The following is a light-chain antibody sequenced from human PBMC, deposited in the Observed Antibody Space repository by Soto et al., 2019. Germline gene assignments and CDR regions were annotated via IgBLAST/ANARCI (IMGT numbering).Light chain of an antibody. V-gene: IGLV2-23*02. Sequence: QSALTQPASVSGSPGESITISCTGTRSDIGSYNSIAWYQQHPGKAPRVMIFEVTKRPSGISNRFSGSKSGSTASLTISGLQADDEADYFCFSYAGDGTWVFGGGTKLTVL. CDR3: FSYAGDGTWV. J-gene: IGLJ3*02. CDR2: EVT. CDR1: RSDIGSYNS.